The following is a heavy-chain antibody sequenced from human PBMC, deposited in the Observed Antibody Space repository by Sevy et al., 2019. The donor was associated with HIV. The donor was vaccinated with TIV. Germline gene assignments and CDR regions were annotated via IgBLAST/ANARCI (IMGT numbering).Heavy chain of an antibody. CDR3: AREGGVATTGDHDAFDI. D-gene: IGHD7-27*01. V-gene: IGHV1-69*13. J-gene: IGHJ3*02. Sequence: ASVKVSCKASGDTFSTYGLSWVRQAPGQGLEGMGGIIPIFGTPNYAQKFQGRVTITPDESASTAYMELSSLRSEDTALYYCAREGGVATTGDHDAFDIWGHGTLVTVSS. CDR2: IIPIFGTP. CDR1: GDTFSTYG.